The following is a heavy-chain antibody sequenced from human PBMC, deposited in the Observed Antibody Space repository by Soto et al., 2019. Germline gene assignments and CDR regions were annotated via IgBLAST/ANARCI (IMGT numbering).Heavy chain of an antibody. CDR2: INHSGNT. CDR3: ARGRGGFDA. V-gene: IGHV4-34*01. Sequence: PSETLSLTCAVYGASLSDNYCNWLRQPPGKGLEWIGEINHSGNTYYNPSLRSRVTISIDTSKNQLSLNLRSVSAADTAVYYCARGRGGFDAWGQGTPVTVSS. CDR1: GASLSDNY. J-gene: IGHJ5*02.